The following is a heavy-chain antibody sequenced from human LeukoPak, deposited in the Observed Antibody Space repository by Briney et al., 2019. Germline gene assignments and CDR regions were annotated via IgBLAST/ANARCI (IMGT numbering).Heavy chain of an antibody. CDR1: GFTFSIYA. V-gene: IGHV3-23*01. J-gene: IGHJ4*02. CDR2: ITSSGETT. CDR3: ARDRPNYYGANGHYYRRDGDY. D-gene: IGHD3-22*01. Sequence: GGSLRLSCAASGFTFSIYAMSWVRQAPGKGLEWVSSITSSGETTYYAGSVKGQFTISRDNSKNTVYLQMNSLRAEDTAVYYCARDRPNYYGANGHYYRRDGDYWGQGALVTVSS.